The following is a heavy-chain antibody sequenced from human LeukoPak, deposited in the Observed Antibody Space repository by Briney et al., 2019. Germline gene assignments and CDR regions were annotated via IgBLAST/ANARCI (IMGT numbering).Heavy chain of an antibody. CDR2: ISPSGSAI. CDR1: ESILSTYA. D-gene: IGHD1-1*01. J-gene: IGHJ4*02. V-gene: IGHV3-21*01. CDR3: ATGIRERGFDS. Sequence: MAGGSLRLSCSDSESILSTYAVNWVRQAPGRGLEWVSSISPSGSAIFYAGSVKGRFTISRDNAKNSLYLQMNSLRAEDTALYFCATGIRERGFDSWGQGTLVTVSS.